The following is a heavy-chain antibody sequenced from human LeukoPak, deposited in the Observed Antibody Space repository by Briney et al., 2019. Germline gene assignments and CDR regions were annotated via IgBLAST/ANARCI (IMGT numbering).Heavy chain of an antibody. V-gene: IGHV4-34*01. Sequence: SETLSLTCAVYGGSFSGYYWSWIRQPPGKGLEWIGEINHSGCTNYNPSLKSRVTISVDTSKNQFSLKLYSVTAADTAVYYCATRKLGNDYWGQGTLVTVSS. CDR2: INHSGCT. D-gene: IGHD7-27*01. J-gene: IGHJ4*02. CDR1: GGSFSGYY. CDR3: ATRKLGNDY.